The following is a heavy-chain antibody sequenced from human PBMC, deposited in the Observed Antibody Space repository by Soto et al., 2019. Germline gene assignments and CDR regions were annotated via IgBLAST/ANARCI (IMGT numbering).Heavy chain of an antibody. V-gene: IGHV5-10-1*01. J-gene: IGHJ6*02. CDR2: IDPSDSYT. D-gene: IGHD2-15*01. CDR1: GYSFTSYW. Sequence: PGESLKISCKGSGYSFTSYWISWVRQMPGKGLEWMGRIDPSDSYTNYSPSFQGHVTISADKSISTAYLQWGSLKASDTAMYYCARKQGYCSGGSCYGHYYYYGMDVWGQGTTVTGS. CDR3: ARKQGYCSGGSCYGHYYYYGMDV.